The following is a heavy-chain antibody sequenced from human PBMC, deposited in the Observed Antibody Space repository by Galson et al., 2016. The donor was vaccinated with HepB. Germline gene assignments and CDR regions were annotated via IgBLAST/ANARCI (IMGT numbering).Heavy chain of an antibody. J-gene: IGHJ4*02. V-gene: IGHV4-31*03. CDR3: TSGLVRGVISF. D-gene: IGHD3-10*01. CDR1: GGSISSGGYY. CDR2: IFYRGSS. Sequence: TLSLTCSVSGGSISSGGYYWSWIRRHPGKGLEWSGYIFYRGSSYYNPSLKSRVTISVDTSKNQFSLKLSSVTAADTAVYHCTSGLVRGVISFWGQGFLVSVSS.